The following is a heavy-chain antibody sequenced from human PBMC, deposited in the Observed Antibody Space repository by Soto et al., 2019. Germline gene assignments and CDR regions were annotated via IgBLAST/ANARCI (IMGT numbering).Heavy chain of an antibody. CDR3: APSATVGDAFDI. CDR2: IYWDDDK. V-gene: IGHV2-5*02. CDR1: GFSLRISGVG. Sequence: QITLKESGPTLVKPTQTLTLTCTFSGFSLRISGVGVGWIRQPPGKALEWLALIYWDDDKRYSPSLKSRLTITKATSKKQVVLTMTNMDRVDTATYYCAPSATVGDAFDIWGQGTLVTVSS. J-gene: IGHJ3*02. D-gene: IGHD2-15*01.